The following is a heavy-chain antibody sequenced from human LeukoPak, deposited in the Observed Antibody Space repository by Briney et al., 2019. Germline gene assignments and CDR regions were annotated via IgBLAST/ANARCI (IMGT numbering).Heavy chain of an antibody. Sequence: GASVKVSCKASGYTFTSYYMHWVRQAPGQGLEWMGIINPSGGSTSYAQKFQGRVTMTRDMSTSTVYMELSSLRSEDTAVYYCARDFVLAGMGYWGQGTLVTVSS. CDR2: INPSGGST. CDR1: GYTFTSYY. CDR3: ARDFVLAGMGY. J-gene: IGHJ4*02. V-gene: IGHV1-46*01. D-gene: IGHD3-3*02.